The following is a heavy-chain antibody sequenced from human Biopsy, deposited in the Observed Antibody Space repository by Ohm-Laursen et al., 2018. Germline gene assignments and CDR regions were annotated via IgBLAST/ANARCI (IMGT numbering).Heavy chain of an antibody. D-gene: IGHD1/OR15-1a*01. CDR3: ARGRTGG. Sequence: SLRLSCAASGFTFSSYSMNWVRQAPGKGLEWVAAIWYDGTSKYYAEPVKGRLTISRDDAKNSLYLQMNSLRAEDTAVYYCARGRTGGWGQGTLVTVSS. CDR2: IWYDGTSK. V-gene: IGHV3-33*08. CDR1: GFTFSSYS. J-gene: IGHJ4*02.